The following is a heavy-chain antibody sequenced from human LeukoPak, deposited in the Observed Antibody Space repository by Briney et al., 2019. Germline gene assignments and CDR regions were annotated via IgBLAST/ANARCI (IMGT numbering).Heavy chain of an antibody. J-gene: IGHJ4*02. D-gene: IGHD3-9*01. Sequence: GGSLRLSCAASGLTVSSNYMSWVRQAPGKGLEWVSVFYSGGSTYYADSVKGRFTISRDNSKNPLYLQMNSLRVEDTAVYYCARGVLTGQFDYWGQGTLVTVSS. V-gene: IGHV3-66*01. CDR2: FYSGGST. CDR1: GLTVSSNY. CDR3: ARGVLTGQFDY.